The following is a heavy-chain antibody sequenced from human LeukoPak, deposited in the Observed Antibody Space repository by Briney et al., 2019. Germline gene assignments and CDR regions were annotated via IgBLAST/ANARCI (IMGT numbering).Heavy chain of an antibody. CDR2: IYYSGST. CDR3: ARDGAPLGFGELFSWFDP. D-gene: IGHD3-10*01. CDR1: GGSISSYY. J-gene: IGHJ5*02. Sequence: SETLSLTCTVSGGSISSYYWSWIRQPPGKGLEWIGYIYYSGSTNYNPSHKSRVTISVDTSKNQFSLKLSSVTAADTAVYYCARDGAPLGFGELFSWFDPWGQGTLVTVSS. V-gene: IGHV4-59*01.